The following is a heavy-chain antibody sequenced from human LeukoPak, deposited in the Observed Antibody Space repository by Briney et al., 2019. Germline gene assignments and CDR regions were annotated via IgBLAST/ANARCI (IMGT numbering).Heavy chain of an antibody. CDR1: GFTFTSSA. Sequence: SVKVSCKASGFTFTSSAMQWVRQARGQRLEWIGWIVVGSGNTNYAQKFQERVTIPRDMSTSTAYTELSSLRAEDTAVYYCAAGWVCSGGSCYCYFDYWGEGTLVTVSS. D-gene: IGHD2-15*01. V-gene: IGHV1-58*02. CDR2: IVVGSGNT. J-gene: IGHJ4*02. CDR3: AAGWVCSGGSCYCYFDY.